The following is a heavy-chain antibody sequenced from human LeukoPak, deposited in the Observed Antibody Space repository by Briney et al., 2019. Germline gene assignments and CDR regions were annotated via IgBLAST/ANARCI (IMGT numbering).Heavy chain of an antibody. D-gene: IGHD2-15*01. Sequence: SETLSLTCTVSGGSISSSDYYWGWIRQPPGKGLEWIGSIYYGGSTYYNPSLKSRVTISVDTSMNQFSLKLSFVTTADTAVYYCATALGYCSGGSCTRGYNWFDPWGQGTLVTVPS. J-gene: IGHJ5*02. CDR2: IYYGGST. CDR1: GGSISSSDYY. CDR3: ATALGYCSGGSCTRGYNWFDP. V-gene: IGHV4-39*01.